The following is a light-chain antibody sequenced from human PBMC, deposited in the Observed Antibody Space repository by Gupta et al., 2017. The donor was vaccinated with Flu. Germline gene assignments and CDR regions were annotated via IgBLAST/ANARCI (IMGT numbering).Light chain of an antibody. CDR1: QNVLYSSNNKNY. CDR2: WSS. V-gene: IGKV4-1*01. CDR3: RKYYSNPAS. J-gene: IGKJ2*03. Sequence: NCTSSQNVLYSSNNKNYLAWYPQKPGQRPKLLIYWSSTREAGVPDRLSGSGSGTDSTLTIRSVQAKDVAVYTSRKYYSNPASFGQGTKLEIK.